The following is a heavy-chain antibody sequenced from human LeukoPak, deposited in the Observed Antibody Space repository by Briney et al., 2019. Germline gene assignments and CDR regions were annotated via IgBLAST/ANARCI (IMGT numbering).Heavy chain of an antibody. CDR2: IYHSANT. D-gene: IGHD3-16*01. V-gene: IGHV4-38-2*02. J-gene: IGHJ3*02. Sequence: PSETLSLTCSVSGFSISDNYFWGWIRRPPGKGLEWMGNIYHSANTYYNPSLKSRVTISRDTSKNEFSLKMTSVTAADTAVYYCARGGGGSDGFDIWGQGTMVTVSS. CDR1: GFSISDNYF. CDR3: ARGGGGSDGFDI.